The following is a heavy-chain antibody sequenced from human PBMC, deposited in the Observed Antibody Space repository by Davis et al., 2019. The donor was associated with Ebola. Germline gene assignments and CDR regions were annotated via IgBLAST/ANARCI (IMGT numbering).Heavy chain of an antibody. CDR3: ARGPGPPRYCSGGSCYSGNWFDP. V-gene: IGHV1-18*01. Sequence: VKVSCKASGYTFTSYGISWVRQAPGHGLEWMGWISAYNGNTNYAQRLQGRVTMTTDTSTSTAYMELRSLRSDDTAVYYCARGPGPPRYCSGGSCYSGNWFDPWGQGTLVTVSS. CDR1: GYTFTSYG. D-gene: IGHD2-15*01. J-gene: IGHJ5*02. CDR2: ISAYNGNT.